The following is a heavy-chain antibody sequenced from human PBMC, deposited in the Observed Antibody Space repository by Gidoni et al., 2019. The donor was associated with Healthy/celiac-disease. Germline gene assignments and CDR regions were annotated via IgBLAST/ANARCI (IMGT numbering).Heavy chain of an antibody. J-gene: IGHJ6*02. CDR2: IIPIFGTA. V-gene: IGHV1-69*06. D-gene: IGHD3-9*01. CDR1: GGTFSSYA. Sequence: QVQLVQSGAEVKKPGSSVKVSCKASGGTFSSYAISWVRQAPGQGLEWMGGIIPIFGTANYAQKFQGRVTITADKSTSTAYMELSSLRSEDTAVYYCAREVLTGYYKVSYYGMDVWGQGTTVTVSS. CDR3: AREVLTGYYKVSYYGMDV.